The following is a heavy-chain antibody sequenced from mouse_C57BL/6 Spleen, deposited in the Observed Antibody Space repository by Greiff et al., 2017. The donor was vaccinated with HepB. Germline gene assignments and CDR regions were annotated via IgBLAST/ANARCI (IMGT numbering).Heavy chain of an antibody. Sequence: QVHVKQSGAELVRPGTSVKVSCKASGYAFTNYLIEWVKQRPGQGLEWIGVINPGSGGTNYNEKFKGKATLTADKSSSTAYMQLSSLTSEDSAVYLCARDYGSSPYYAMDYWGQGTSVTVSS. J-gene: IGHJ4*01. CDR2: INPGSGGT. V-gene: IGHV1-54*01. D-gene: IGHD1-1*01. CDR1: GYAFTNYL. CDR3: ARDYGSSPYYAMDY.